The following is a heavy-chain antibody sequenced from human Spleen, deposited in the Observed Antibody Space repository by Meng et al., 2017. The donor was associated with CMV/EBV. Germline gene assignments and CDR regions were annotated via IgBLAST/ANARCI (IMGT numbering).Heavy chain of an antibody. J-gene: IGHJ4*02. CDR2: ISGSRTYI. Sequence: GESLKISCAASGFTFTSYSMNWVRQAPGKGLEWVSSISGSRTYIYYADSVKGRFTISRDNAKNSLYLQMNSLRAEDTAVYYCASCPYDSSGYYLYWGQGTLVTVSS. D-gene: IGHD3-22*01. V-gene: IGHV3-21*01. CDR3: ASCPYDSSGYYLY. CDR1: GFTFTSYS.